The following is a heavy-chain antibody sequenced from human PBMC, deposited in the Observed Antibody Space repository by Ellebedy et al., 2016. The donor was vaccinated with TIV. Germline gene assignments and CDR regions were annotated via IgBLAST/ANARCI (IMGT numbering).Heavy chain of an antibody. J-gene: IGHJ6*02. D-gene: IGHD5-12*01. CDR2: ISGSGGTI. CDR1: GFIFSDYY. CDR3: ARGPPGISDYDDPMDV. Sequence: GGSLRLSCAASGFIFSDYYMSWIRQAPGQGLEWVSYISGSGGTIYYADSVKGRFTISRDNAKNSLFLQMNSLRAEDTAVYYCARGPPGISDYDDPMDVWGQGTTVTVSS. V-gene: IGHV3-11*01.